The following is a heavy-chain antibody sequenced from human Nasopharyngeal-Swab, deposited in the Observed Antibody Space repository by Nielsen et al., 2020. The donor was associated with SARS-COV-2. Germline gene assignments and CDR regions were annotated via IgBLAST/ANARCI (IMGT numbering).Heavy chain of an antibody. CDR3: ARESHYDFWSGYYPSKYYYYYMDV. V-gene: IGHV3-11*04. CDR2: ISSSGSTI. D-gene: IGHD3-3*01. J-gene: IGHJ6*03. Sequence: GGSLRLSCAASGFTFSDYYMSWIRQAPGKGLVWVSYISSSGSTIYYADSVKGRFTISRDNGKNSLYLQMNSLRAEDTAVYYCARESHYDFWSGYYPSKYYYYYMDVWGKGTTVTVSS. CDR1: GFTFSDYY.